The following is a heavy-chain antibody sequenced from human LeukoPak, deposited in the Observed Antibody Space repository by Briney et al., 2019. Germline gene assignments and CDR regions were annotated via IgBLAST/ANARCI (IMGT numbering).Heavy chain of an antibody. CDR3: TKDPNGDYVGAFDP. CDR1: GFSFSSFA. D-gene: IGHD4-17*01. CDR2: ITGGHYPT. Sequence: WGSLRLSCAASGFSFSSFAMTWVRQAPGKGLEWVSSITGGHYPTYNTDSVKGRFTISRDNSKNTLYLQMNSLRADDTAVYYCTKDPNGDYVGAFDPWGQGTLVTVSS. J-gene: IGHJ5*02. V-gene: IGHV3-23*01.